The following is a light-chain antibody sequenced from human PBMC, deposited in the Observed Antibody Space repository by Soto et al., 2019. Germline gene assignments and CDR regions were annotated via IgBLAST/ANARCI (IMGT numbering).Light chain of an antibody. V-gene: IGKV3-20*01. CDR1: QTLTSNY. CDR3: QQYSDSVLT. J-gene: IGKJ4*02. CDR2: GAA. Sequence: EIVLTQSPAPLYLSQGERATLSCRASQTLTSNYLAWYQQKPGQAPRLLIHGAASRATGSPDRFSGSGSGTDFTLNISRLEPEYFAVYYCQQYSDSVLTFGGGTKVEIK.